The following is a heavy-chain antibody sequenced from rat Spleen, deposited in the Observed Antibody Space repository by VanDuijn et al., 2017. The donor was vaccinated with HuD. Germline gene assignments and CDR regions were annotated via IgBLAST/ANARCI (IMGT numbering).Heavy chain of an antibody. V-gene: IGHV5-27*01. Sequence: EVQLVESGGGLVQPGRSMKLSCAASGFIFSNYDMAWVRQAPKKGLEWVAYISFDGGSTYYRDSVKGRFTISRDNTKNTLYLQMNSLRSEDTATYYCTRENWVLDYWGHGVKVTVSS. CDR2: ISFDGGST. CDR1: GFIFSNYD. D-gene: IGHD5-1*01. CDR3: TRENWVLDY. J-gene: IGHJ2*01.